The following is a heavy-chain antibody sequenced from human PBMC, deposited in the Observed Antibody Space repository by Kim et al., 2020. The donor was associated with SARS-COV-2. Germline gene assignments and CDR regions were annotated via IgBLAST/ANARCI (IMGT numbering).Heavy chain of an antibody. V-gene: IGHV4-31*03. CDR2: IYYSGST. J-gene: IGHJ2*01. CDR1: GGSISSGGYY. CDR3: ARVYVFGGYSYGYLPWYFDL. Sequence: SETLSLTCTVSGGSISSGGYYWSWIRQHPGKGLEWIGYIYYSGSTYYNPSLKSRVTISVDTSKNQFSLKLSSVTAADTAVYYCARVYVFGGYSYGYLPWYFDLWGRGTLVTVSS. D-gene: IGHD5-18*01.